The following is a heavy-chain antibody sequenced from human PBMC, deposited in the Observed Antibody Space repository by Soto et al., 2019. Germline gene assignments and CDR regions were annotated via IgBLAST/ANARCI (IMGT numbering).Heavy chain of an antibody. CDR3: ARGGGSDPYFDS. CDR2: IKHSGST. CDR1: GGSFSASS. D-gene: IGHD5-12*01. J-gene: IGHJ4*02. Sequence: QVRLQQWGAGLLKPSETLSLTCAVFGGSFSASSWTWIRQPPGKGLEWIGQIKHSGSTNYNPSLKSRFTISMDTSKNQFSLRLTSVTAADTALYYCARGGGSDPYFDSWGQGTLVAVSS. V-gene: IGHV4-34*01.